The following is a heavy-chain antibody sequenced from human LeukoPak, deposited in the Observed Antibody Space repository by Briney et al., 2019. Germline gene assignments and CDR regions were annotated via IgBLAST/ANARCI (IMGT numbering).Heavy chain of an antibody. CDR3: AKHRGSDFIYSVDS. CDR1: GFIFSSYA. Sequence: GGSLRLSCAASGFIFSSYAMSWVRQAPGKGLEWVSTISGSGGSTYYADSVRGRFTISRDNSANTLNLQMNSLRAEDTALYYCAKHRGSDFIYSVDSWGQGALVTVSS. V-gene: IGHV3-23*01. CDR2: ISGSGGST. D-gene: IGHD1-26*01. J-gene: IGHJ4*02.